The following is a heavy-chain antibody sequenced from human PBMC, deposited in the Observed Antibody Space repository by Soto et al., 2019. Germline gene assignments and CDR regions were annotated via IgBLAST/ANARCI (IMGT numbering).Heavy chain of an antibody. J-gene: IGHJ6*02. D-gene: IGHD2-8*01. CDR1: GFTFSSYV. CDR3: ARAAPGTNGVSHPTEIYYYGMDV. V-gene: IGHV3-30*14. CDR2: ISYDGSNK. Sequence: PGGSLRLSCEASGFTFSSYVMHWVRQAPGKGLEWVAVISYDGSNKYYADSVKGRFTISRDNSKNTLYLQMNSLRAEDTAVYYCARAAPGTNGVSHPTEIYYYGMDVWGQGTTVTVSS.